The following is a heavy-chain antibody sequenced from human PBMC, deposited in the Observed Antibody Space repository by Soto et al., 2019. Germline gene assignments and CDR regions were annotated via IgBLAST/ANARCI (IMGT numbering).Heavy chain of an antibody. Sequence: QVQLVQSGAEVKKPGASVKVSCKASGYTFTSYDINWVRQATGQGLEWMGWMNPNSGNTGYAQKFQGRVTMTRNTSISTAYKELSSLRSEDTAVYYCASWWASQWGQLAQTWGQGTLVTVSS. CDR2: MNPNSGNT. D-gene: IGHD6-6*01. V-gene: IGHV1-8*01. CDR3: ASWWASQWGQLAQT. J-gene: IGHJ4*02. CDR1: GYTFTSYD.